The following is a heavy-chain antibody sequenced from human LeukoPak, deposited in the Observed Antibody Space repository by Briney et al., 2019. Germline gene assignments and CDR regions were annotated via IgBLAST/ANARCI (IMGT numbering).Heavy chain of an antibody. D-gene: IGHD3-16*02. V-gene: IGHV3-30*18. CDR3: AKEYVWGSYRYRVPWFDP. CDR2: ISYDGSNK. CDR1: GFTFSSYA. Sequence: PGGSLRLSCVASGFTFSSYAMSCVRQAPGKGLEWVAVISYDGSNKYYGDSVKGRFTISRDNSKNTLYLQMNSLRAEDTAVYYCAKEYVWGSYRYRVPWFDPWGQGTLVTVSS. J-gene: IGHJ5*02.